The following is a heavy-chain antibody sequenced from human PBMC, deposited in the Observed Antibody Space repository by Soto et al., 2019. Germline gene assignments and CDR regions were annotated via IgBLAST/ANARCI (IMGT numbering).Heavy chain of an antibody. D-gene: IGHD6-13*01. CDR3: ASGSYSSSSYYYYYGMDV. Sequence: QVQLVQSGAEVKKPGSSVKVSCKASGGTFSSYAISWVRQAPGQGLEWMGGIIPNFGTANYAQKVQGRVTITADESTSTAYMELSSLRSEDTAVYYCASGSYSSSSYYYYYGMDVWGQGTTVTVSS. CDR1: GGTFSSYA. J-gene: IGHJ6*02. V-gene: IGHV1-69*01. CDR2: IIPNFGTA.